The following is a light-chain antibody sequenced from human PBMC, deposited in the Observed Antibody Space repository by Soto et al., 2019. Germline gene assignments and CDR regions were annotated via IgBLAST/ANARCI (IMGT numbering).Light chain of an antibody. CDR2: KAS. V-gene: IGKV1-5*03. J-gene: IGKJ1*01. CDR1: QTISSW. CDR3: QQYGSSRT. Sequence: DIQMTHSPSTLSGSLGDRVTITCRASQTISSWLAWYQQKPGKAPKLLIYKASTLKSGVPSRFSGSGSGTDFTLTISRLEPEDFAVYYCQQYGSSRTFGQGTKVDI.